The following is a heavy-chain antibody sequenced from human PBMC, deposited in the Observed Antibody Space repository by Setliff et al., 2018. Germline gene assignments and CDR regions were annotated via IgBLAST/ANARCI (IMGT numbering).Heavy chain of an antibody. V-gene: IGHV1-2*02. J-gene: IGHJ5*02. CDR3: ARLSASVVSPVDR. CDR1: GYTFTDYY. CDR2: INPNNGGT. Sequence: ASVKVSCKTSGYTFTDYYVHWVRQAPGQSLEWMGWINPNNGGTHYSQEFQGRVTMTSDTSISTAYLTLTSLRSDDTAIYYCARLSASVVSPVDRWGQGTLVTVSS.